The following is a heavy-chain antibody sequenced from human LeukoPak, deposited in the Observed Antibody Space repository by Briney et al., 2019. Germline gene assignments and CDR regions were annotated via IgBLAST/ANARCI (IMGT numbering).Heavy chain of an antibody. D-gene: IGHD3-22*01. CDR2: ISAYNGNT. V-gene: IGHV1-18*01. CDR3: ARGAPFHYYDSSVVY. Sequence: ASVKVSCKASGYTFTSYGISWVRQAPGQGLEWMGWISAYNGNTNYAQKLQGRVTMTTDTSTSTAYMELRSPRSDDTAVYYCARGAPFHYYDSSVVYWGQGTLVTVSS. J-gene: IGHJ4*02. CDR1: GYTFTSYG.